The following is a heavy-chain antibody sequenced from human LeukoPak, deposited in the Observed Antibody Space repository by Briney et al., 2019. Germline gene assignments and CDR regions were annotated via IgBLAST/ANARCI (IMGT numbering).Heavy chain of an antibody. Sequence: GGSLRLSCAASGFCLSAYGVHWVRQAPGKGLEWVAVIWYDGTSKDYADSVKGRFTFSRDNSKNTLYLQMNSLTVEDTAVYYCARSQSSSLIDYWGQGTLVTVSS. CDR3: ARSQSSSLIDY. CDR2: IWYDGTSK. V-gene: IGHV3-33*01. D-gene: IGHD6-13*01. CDR1: GFCLSAYG. J-gene: IGHJ4*02.